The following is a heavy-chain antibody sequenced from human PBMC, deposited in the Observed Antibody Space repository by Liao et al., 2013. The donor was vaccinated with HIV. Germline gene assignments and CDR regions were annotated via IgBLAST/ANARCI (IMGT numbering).Heavy chain of an antibody. D-gene: IGHD2-21*01. CDR1: GDSITSIDYY. CDR2: VYYSGIP. J-gene: IGHJ5*02. Sequence: QVQLHESGPGLVKASEILSLTCAVSGDSITSIDYYWAWIRQPPGKGLEWIGYVYYSGIPYSTPSLTRRVTLSVDTSNNQFSLKLSSVTAADTAVYYCARALPSKGGSGFFVAFDPWGREPWSPSPQ. CDR3: ARALPSKGGSGFFVAFDP. V-gene: IGHV4-39*07.